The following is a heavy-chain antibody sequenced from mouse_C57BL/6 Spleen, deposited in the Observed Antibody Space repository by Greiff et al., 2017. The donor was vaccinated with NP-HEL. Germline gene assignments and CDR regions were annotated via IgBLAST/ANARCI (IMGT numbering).Heavy chain of an antibody. CDR1: GYTFTSYW. CDR3: AREGEELWSKNYFDD. J-gene: IGHJ2*01. CDR2: IHPNSGST. V-gene: IGHV1-64*01. D-gene: IGHD1-1*02. Sequence: QVQLQQPGAELVKPGASVKLSCKASGYTFTSYWMHWVKQRPGQGLEWIGMIHPNSGSTNYNEKFKSKATLTVDKSSSTAYMQLSSRTSEDSAVYYCAREGEELWSKNYFDDWGQGTTLTVSS.